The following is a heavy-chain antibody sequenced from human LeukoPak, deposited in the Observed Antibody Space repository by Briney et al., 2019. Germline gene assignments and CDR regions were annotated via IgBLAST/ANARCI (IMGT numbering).Heavy chain of an antibody. D-gene: IGHD3-3*01. CDR2: IYHSGST. CDR3: ARGEIDGFWSGYVFDY. J-gene: IGHJ4*02. CDR1: GYSISSGYY. Sequence: SETLSLTCTVSGYSISSGYYWGWIRQPPGKGLEWIGSIYHSGSTYYNPSLKSRVTISVDTSKNQFSLKLSSVTAADTAVYYCARGEIDGFWSGYVFDYWGQGTLVTVSS. V-gene: IGHV4-38-2*02.